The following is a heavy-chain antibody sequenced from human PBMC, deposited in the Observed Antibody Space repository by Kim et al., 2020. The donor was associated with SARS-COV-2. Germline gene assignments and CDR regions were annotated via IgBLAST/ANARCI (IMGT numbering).Heavy chain of an antibody. CDR3: ARDYDGDCALDY. J-gene: IGHJ4*02. V-gene: IGHV3-48*01. D-gene: IGHD2-21*02. Sequence: YYGESVKGRFTISRDNAKNSLYLQMYSLRVEDKAVYYCARDYDGDCALDYWGQGTLSTVSS.